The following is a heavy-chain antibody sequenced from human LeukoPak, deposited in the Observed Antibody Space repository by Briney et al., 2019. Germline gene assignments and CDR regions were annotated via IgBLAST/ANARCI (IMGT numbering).Heavy chain of an antibody. CDR2: IRYDENTK. Sequence: GGSLRLSCAASGFTFSDYGMHRVRQAPGKGLEWVAFIRYDENTKYYADSVKGRFTISRDNSKNTLFLQMNSLRPDDTALYYCAKEIGAAAGRGFDYWGQGTLVTVSS. CDR3: AKEIGAAAGRGFDY. V-gene: IGHV3-30*02. D-gene: IGHD6-13*01. CDR1: GFTFSDYG. J-gene: IGHJ4*02.